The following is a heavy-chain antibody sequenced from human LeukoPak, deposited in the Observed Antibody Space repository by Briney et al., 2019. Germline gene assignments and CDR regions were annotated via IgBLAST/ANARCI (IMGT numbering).Heavy chain of an antibody. D-gene: IGHD5-18*01. V-gene: IGHV3-21*01. CDR1: GFTFSSYS. CDR3: AKDPRRWIPDY. CDR2: ISSSSRYI. Sequence: GGSLRLSCAASGFTFSSYSMNWVRQAPGKGLEWVSSISSSSRYIYYADSVKGRFTISRDNAKNSLYLQMNSLRAEDTAVYYCAKDPRRWIPDYWGQGTLVTVSS. J-gene: IGHJ4*02.